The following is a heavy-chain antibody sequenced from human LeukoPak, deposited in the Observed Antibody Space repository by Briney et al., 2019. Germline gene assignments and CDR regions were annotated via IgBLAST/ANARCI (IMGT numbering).Heavy chain of an antibody. Sequence: GGSLRLSCAASGFTFSSYAMTWVRQAPGKGLEWVSAISGSGGSTYYADSVKGRFTISRDNSKNTLYLQMNSLRAEDTAVYYCAKPYYYDSSGYYWAKAFDIWGQGTMVTVSS. D-gene: IGHD3-22*01. V-gene: IGHV3-23*01. CDR3: AKPYYYDSSGYYWAKAFDI. CDR2: ISGSGGST. J-gene: IGHJ3*02. CDR1: GFTFSSYA.